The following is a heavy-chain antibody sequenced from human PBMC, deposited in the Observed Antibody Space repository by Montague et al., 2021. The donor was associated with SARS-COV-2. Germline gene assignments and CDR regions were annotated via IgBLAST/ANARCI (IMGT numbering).Heavy chain of an antibody. D-gene: IGHD6-19*01. V-gene: IGHV4-61*02. CDR2: FYTSGST. CDR3: ARLRGAGLNYFDY. J-gene: IGHJ4*02. CDR1: GGSISSGSYY. Sequence: TLSLTCTVSGGSISSGSYYWSWVRQPAGKALGWIGRFYTSGSTNYNPSLKSRVTISVDTSKNQFSLKLSSVTAADTAVYYCARLRGAGLNYFDYWGQGTLVTVSS.